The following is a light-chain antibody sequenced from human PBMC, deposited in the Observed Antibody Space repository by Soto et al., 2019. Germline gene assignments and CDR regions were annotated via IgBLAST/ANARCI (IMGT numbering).Light chain of an antibody. Sequence: DIQMTQSPSTLSASVGDGVTITCRASQNISVWLAWYQQRPGKAPKFLIYDASNLETGVSSRFSGSGSGSEFTLTNRSLQPDAFATDYCQQLDSYSPNFGHGNQLEIK. CDR2: DAS. J-gene: IGKJ2*01. V-gene: IGKV1-5*01. CDR1: QNISVW. CDR3: QQLDSYSPN.